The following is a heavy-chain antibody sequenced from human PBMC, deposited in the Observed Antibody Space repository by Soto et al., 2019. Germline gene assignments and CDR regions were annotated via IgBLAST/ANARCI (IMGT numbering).Heavy chain of an antibody. Sequence: QVQLVESGGGVVQPWRSLRLSWAASGFTFSSYAMHWVRQAPGKGLEWVAVISDDGSNKYYADSVKGRFTISRDNSKNTLYLQMNSLRTEDTAVYYCARPLWRDDYNWGYFDLWGRGTLVTVSS. J-gene: IGHJ2*01. CDR2: ISDDGSNK. D-gene: IGHD4-4*01. V-gene: IGHV3-30-3*01. CDR3: ARPLWRDDYNWGYFDL. CDR1: GFTFSSYA.